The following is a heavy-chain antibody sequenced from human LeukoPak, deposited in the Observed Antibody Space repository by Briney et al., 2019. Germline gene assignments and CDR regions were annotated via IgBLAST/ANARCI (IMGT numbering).Heavy chain of an antibody. Sequence: ASVKVSCKASGYTFTSYGISWVRQAPQQGLEWMGWIIAYNGNTNYAQTLQGRVTMTTDTSTSTAYMELRSLRSDDTAVYYCARVAAALNDAFDIWGQGTMVTVSS. D-gene: IGHD6-13*01. CDR3: ARVAAALNDAFDI. V-gene: IGHV1-18*01. CDR1: GYTFTSYG. J-gene: IGHJ3*02. CDR2: IIAYNGNT.